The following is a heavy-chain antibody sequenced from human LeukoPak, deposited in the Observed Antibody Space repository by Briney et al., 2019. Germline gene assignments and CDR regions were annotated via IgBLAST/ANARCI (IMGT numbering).Heavy chain of an antibody. CDR2: IYYSGST. CDR1: GGSFSGYY. D-gene: IGHD2-15*01. J-gene: IGHJ4*02. CDR3: ARDRVVAPYFDY. V-gene: IGHV4-30-4*01. Sequence: SETLSLTCAVYGGSFSGYYWSWIRQSPRKGLEWIGYIYYSGSTYYNPSLKSRVTISVDTSKNQFSLKLSSVTAADTAVYYCARDRVVAPYFDYWGQGTLVTVSS.